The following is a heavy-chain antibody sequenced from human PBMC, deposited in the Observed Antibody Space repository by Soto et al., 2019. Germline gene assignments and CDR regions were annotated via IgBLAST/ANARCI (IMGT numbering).Heavy chain of an antibody. D-gene: IGHD3-22*01. CDR1: GFTFSSYA. V-gene: IGHV3-23*01. J-gene: IGHJ4*02. CDR2: ISGSGGST. Sequence: GGSLRLSCAASGFTFSSYAMSWVRQAPGKGLEWVSAISGSGGSTYYADSVKGRFTISRDNSKNTLYLQMNSLRAEDTAVYYCAKPDPTYYYDSSAFDYWGQGSLVTVSS. CDR3: AKPDPTYYYDSSAFDY.